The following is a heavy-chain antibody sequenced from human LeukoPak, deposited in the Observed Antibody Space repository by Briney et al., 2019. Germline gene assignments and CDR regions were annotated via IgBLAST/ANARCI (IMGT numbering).Heavy chain of an antibody. CDR3: ARGVGGNPYYYYYHYMDV. CDR1: GGTFSSYA. V-gene: IGHV1-69*05. D-gene: IGHD4-23*01. CDR2: IIPIFGTA. Sequence: SVKVSCKASGGTFSSYAISWVRQAPGQGLEWMGGIIPIFGTANYAEKFQGRVTITTDESTSTAYMELSSLRSEDTAVYYCARGVGGNPYYYYYHYMDVWGKGTTVTVSS. J-gene: IGHJ6*03.